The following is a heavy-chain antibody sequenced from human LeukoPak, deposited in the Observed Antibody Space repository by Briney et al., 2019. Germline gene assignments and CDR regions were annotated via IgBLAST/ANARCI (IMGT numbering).Heavy chain of an antibody. Sequence: ASVKVSCKTSGYTFTSYYMHWVRQAPGQGLEWMGIINPSGGSTSYAQKFQGRVTISVDTSKNQFSLKLSSVTAADTAVYYCARTREAAMVEYNWFDPWGQGTLVTVSS. CDR3: ARTREAAMVEYNWFDP. D-gene: IGHD5-18*01. V-gene: IGHV1-46*01. CDR1: GYTFTSYY. CDR2: INPSGGST. J-gene: IGHJ5*02.